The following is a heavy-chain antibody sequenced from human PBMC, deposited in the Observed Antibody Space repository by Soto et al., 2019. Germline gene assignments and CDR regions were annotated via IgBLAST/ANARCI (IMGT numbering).Heavy chain of an antibody. Sequence: SLRLSCAASGFTFSSYDMHWVRQATGKGLEWVSAIGTAGDTYYPGSVKGRFTISRENAKNSLYLQMNSLRAEDTAVYYCARVNGNYAFDPWGQGTLVTVSS. J-gene: IGHJ5*02. V-gene: IGHV3-13*01. D-gene: IGHD1-7*01. CDR2: IGTAGDT. CDR1: GFTFSSYD. CDR3: ARVNGNYAFDP.